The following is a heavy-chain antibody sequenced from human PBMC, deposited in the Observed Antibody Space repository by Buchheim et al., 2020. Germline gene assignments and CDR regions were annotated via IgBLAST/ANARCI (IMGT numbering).Heavy chain of an antibody. V-gene: IGHV4-31*03. D-gene: IGHD3-10*01. J-gene: IGHJ6*02. CDR2: IYYSGRT. CDR3: ARDVRFGEMGMDV. CDR1: GGSISSGGYY. Sequence: QVQLQESGPGMVKPSQNLSLTCTVSGGSISSGGYYWSWIRQHPGKGLEWIGYIYYSGRTYYNPSLKSRINISVDTSKNQFYLKLSSVTAADTAVYYCARDVRFGEMGMDVWGQGTT.